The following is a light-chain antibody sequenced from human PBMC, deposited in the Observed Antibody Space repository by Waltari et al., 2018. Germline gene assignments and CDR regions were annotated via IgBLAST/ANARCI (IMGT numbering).Light chain of an antibody. V-gene: IGKV3-15*01. Sequence: EIVMTQSPATLSVSPGERATLSCRASQSVSRNLAWYQQKPGQAPSLLIYGASTRATGIPARFSGSGSGTEFTLTISSLQSEDFAVYYCQQYNNWLSITFGQGTRLEIK. CDR2: GAS. J-gene: IGKJ5*01. CDR1: QSVSRN. CDR3: QQYNNWLSIT.